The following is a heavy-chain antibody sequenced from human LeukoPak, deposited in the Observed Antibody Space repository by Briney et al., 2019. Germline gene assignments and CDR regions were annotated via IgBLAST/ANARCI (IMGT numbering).Heavy chain of an antibody. CDR1: GGSISSGDYY. CDR2: IYYSGST. V-gene: IGHV4-30-4*08. Sequence: PSETLSLTCTVSGGSISSGDYYWGWIRQPPGKGLEWIGYIYYSGSTYYNPSLMSRVTISVDTSKNQFSLKLSSVTAADTAVYYCARVQVGATDYLGQGTLVTVSS. J-gene: IGHJ4*02. CDR3: ARVQVGATDY. D-gene: IGHD1-26*01.